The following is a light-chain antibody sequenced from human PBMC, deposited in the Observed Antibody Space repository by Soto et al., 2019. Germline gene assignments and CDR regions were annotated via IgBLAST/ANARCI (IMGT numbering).Light chain of an antibody. Sequence: QSVLTQPPSVSAAPGQKVTISCSGSSSNIGNNYVSWFQQLPGTAPKLLIYETNRRPSGIPDRFSGSKSGTSATLGITGLQTGDEAVYYCGIWDSSLSVYVFVTGTNVTVL. CDR2: ETN. J-gene: IGLJ1*01. CDR3: GIWDSSLSVYV. CDR1: SSNIGNNY. V-gene: IGLV1-51*02.